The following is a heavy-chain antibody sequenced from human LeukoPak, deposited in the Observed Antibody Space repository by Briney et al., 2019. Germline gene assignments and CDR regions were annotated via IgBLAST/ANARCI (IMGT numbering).Heavy chain of an antibody. CDR2: VDPKSGGT. V-gene: IGHV1-2*02. Sequence: GASVKVSCKASAYTFTGHYIHWVRQAPGQGLEWMGWVDPKSGGTSYSRNFQGRVTMTRDTSVSTAYMELSRLRSDDTAVYYCASWAGYSSGWSGPFDYWGQGTLVTVSS. CDR3: ASWAGYSSGWSGPFDY. CDR1: AYTFTGHY. J-gene: IGHJ4*02. D-gene: IGHD6-19*01.